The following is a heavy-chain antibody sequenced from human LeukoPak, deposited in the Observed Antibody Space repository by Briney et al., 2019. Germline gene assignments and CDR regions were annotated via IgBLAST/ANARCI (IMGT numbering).Heavy chain of an antibody. V-gene: IGHV4-34*01. Sequence: PSETLSLTCAGYGGSFSSYFWTWIRQTPGKGLEWIGEINHSGTTNYNPSLKSRVTMSVDSSKDQFSLKLMSVTAADTGVYYCARRRKVVRAGFDYWGQGTRVIVSS. CDR1: GGSFSSYF. CDR2: INHSGTT. D-gene: IGHD2-21*01. J-gene: IGHJ4*02. CDR3: ARRRKVVRAGFDY.